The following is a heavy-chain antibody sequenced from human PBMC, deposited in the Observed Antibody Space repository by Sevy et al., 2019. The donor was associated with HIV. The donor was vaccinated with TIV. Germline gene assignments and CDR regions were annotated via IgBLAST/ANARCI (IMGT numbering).Heavy chain of an antibody. CDR2: ISYSAEYI. CDR3: ARDEGGXDPLDY. J-gene: IGHJ4*02. Sequence: GGSLRLSCATXGFTFTSYTMNWVRQAPGKGLEWVSSISYSAEYIYYADSVKGRFTISRDNAKNSLFLQMNSLRVEDTAVXYCARDEGGXDPLDYWGQGTLVTVSS. CDR1: GFTFTSYT. D-gene: IGHD3-16*01. V-gene: IGHV3-21*01.